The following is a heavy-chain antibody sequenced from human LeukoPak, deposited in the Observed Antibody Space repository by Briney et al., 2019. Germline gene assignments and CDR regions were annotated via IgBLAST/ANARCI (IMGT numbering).Heavy chain of an antibody. CDR1: GGTFSSYA. Sequence: GASVKVSCKASGGTFSSYAISWVRQAPGQGLEWMGGIIPIFGTANYAQKFQGRVTITADESTSTAYMGLSSLRSEDTAVYYCARNSGYYYYMDVWGKGTTVTVSS. D-gene: IGHD1-7*01. J-gene: IGHJ6*03. V-gene: IGHV1-69*13. CDR2: IIPIFGTA. CDR3: ARNSGYYYYMDV.